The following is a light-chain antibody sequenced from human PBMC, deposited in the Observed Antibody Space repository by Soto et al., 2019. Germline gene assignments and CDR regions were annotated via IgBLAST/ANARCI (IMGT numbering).Light chain of an antibody. CDR3: QQYTTYPLT. CDR1: QTLTGW. J-gene: IGKJ4*01. CDR2: KAS. Sequence: DIHMTQSPSTLSASVGDNVAITCRASQTLTGWLAWYQQKPGKAPKLLISKASNLESGVPSRFSGSGSGTDFTLTISSLQPDDFATYFCQQYTTYPLTFGGGTKVEI. V-gene: IGKV1-5*03.